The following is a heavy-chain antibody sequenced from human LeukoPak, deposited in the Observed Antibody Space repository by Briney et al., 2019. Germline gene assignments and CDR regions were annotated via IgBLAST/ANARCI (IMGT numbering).Heavy chain of an antibody. Sequence: GGSLRLSCAASGFTFSSYAMSWVLQAPGKGLEWVSAISGSGGSTYYADSVKGRFTISRDNAENSLYLQMNSLRAEDTAVYYCARAVATRTTDFWGQGTLVTVSS. J-gene: IGHJ4*02. D-gene: IGHD1-1*01. CDR2: ISGSGGST. CDR3: ARAVATRTTDF. CDR1: GFTFSSYA. V-gene: IGHV3-23*01.